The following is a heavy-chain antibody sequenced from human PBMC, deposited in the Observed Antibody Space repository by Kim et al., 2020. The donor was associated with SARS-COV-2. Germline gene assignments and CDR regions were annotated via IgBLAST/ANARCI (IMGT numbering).Heavy chain of an antibody. Sequence: GGSLRLSCAASGFTFSSYGMHWVRQAPGKGLEWVAVIWYDGSNKYYADSVKGRFTISRDNSKNTLYLQMNSLRAEDTAVYYCARDPYYYDSSGYFDYWGQGTLVTVSS. V-gene: IGHV3-33*01. CDR2: IWYDGSNK. CDR3: ARDPYYYDSSGYFDY. CDR1: GFTFSSYG. J-gene: IGHJ4*02. D-gene: IGHD3-22*01.